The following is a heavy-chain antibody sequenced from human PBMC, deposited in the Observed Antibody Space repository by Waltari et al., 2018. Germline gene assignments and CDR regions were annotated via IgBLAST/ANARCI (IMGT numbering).Heavy chain of an antibody. CDR1: GFTFSDYW. V-gene: IGHV3-74*01. CDR3: VNGYYDNNMDV. Sequence: EVLLVESGGGLVPPGGSLRLSCAASGFTFSDYWMHWVRQAPGEGLVWLSRIDSDESNTNYADYVKGQFTISRDNAKNTVYLEMNSLRADDTAVYYWVNGYYDNNMDVWGQGTTVSVAS. D-gene: IGHD1-26*01. CDR2: IDSDESNT. J-gene: IGHJ6*02.